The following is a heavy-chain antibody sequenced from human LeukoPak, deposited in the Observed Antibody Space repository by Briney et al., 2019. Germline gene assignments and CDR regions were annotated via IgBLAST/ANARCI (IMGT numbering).Heavy chain of an antibody. CDR3: ARALSPDYIRGNLEDY. CDR2: IIPIFGTA. V-gene: IGHV1-69*13. D-gene: IGHD4-11*01. J-gene: IGHJ4*02. Sequence: GASVKVSCKASGGTFSSYAISWVRQGPGQGLEWMGGIIPIFGTANYAQKFQGRVTITADESTSTAYMELSSLRSEDTAVYYCARALSPDYIRGNLEDYWGQGTLVTVSS. CDR1: GGTFSSYA.